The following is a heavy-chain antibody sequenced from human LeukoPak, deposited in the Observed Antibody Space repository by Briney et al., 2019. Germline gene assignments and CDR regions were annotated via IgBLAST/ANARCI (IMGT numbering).Heavy chain of an antibody. CDR2: ISSSSSTI. Sequence: GGSLSLSPAASGFTFFGYNTESGCQAPGKGLEWVSYISSSSSTIYYADSVKGRFTISRDNAKNSLYLQMNSLRAEDTAVYYFAGDGSFMRHWGQGTLVTVSS. D-gene: IGHD1-26*01. CDR1: GFTFFGYN. V-gene: IGHV3-48*04. CDR3: AGDGSFMRH. J-gene: IGHJ4*02.